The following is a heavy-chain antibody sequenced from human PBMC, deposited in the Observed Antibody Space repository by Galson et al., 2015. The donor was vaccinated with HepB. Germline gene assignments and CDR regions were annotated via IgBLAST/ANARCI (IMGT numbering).Heavy chain of an antibody. V-gene: IGHV4-34*01. Sequence: SETLSLTCAVYGGSFSAHYWSWIRQPPGKGLEWIGEINHSGSTNYNPSLKSRVTISVDTSKNQFPLKLSSVTAADTAVYYCARNRTGYFDYWGQGTLVTVSS. CDR1: GGSFSAHY. CDR3: ARNRTGYFDY. J-gene: IGHJ4*02. CDR2: INHSGST. D-gene: IGHD1-14*01.